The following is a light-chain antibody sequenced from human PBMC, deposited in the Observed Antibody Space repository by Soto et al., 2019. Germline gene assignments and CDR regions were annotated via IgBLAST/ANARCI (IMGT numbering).Light chain of an antibody. J-gene: IGLJ1*01. CDR3: CSYAGSSTYYV. CDR2: EVS. CDR1: SSEVGSYNL. V-gene: IGLV2-23*02. Sequence: QSVLTQPASVSGSPGQSITISCTGTSSEVGSYNLFSWYQQHPGKAPKLMIYEVSKRPSGVSNRFSGSKSGNTASLTIFGLQAEDEADYYCCSYAGSSTYYVFGTGTKVTVL.